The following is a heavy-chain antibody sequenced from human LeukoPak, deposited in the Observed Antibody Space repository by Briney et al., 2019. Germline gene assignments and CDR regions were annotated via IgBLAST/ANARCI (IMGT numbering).Heavy chain of an antibody. CDR3: AKDNMWERLPDY. V-gene: IGHV3-23*01. Sequence: GGSLRLSCAASGFTLSSYAMSWVRQAPGKGLGWVSAISGSGGSTYYADSVKGRFTISRDNSKNTLYLQMNSLSAEDTAVYYCAKDNMWERLPDYWGQGTLVTVSS. D-gene: IGHD1-26*01. CDR2: ISGSGGST. J-gene: IGHJ4*02. CDR1: GFTLSSYA.